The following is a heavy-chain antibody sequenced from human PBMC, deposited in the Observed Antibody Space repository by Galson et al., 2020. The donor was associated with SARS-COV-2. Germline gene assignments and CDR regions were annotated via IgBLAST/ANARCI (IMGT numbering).Heavy chain of an antibody. V-gene: IGHV1-2*04. D-gene: IGHD6-6*01. J-gene: IGHJ6*03. CDR2: INPNSGGT. CDR3: ARESSSSGDYYYYMDV. Sequence: ASVKVSCKASGYTFTGYYMHWVRQAPGQGLEWMGWINPNSGGTNYAQKFQGWVTMTRDTSISTAYMELSRLRSDDTAVYYCARESSSSGDYYYYMDVWGTGTTVTVSS. CDR1: GYTFTGYY.